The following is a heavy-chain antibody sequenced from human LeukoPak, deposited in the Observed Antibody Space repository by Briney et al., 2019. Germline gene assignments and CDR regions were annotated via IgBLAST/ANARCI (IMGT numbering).Heavy chain of an antibody. CDR3: ARSGITTIPNFDY. J-gene: IGHJ4*02. V-gene: IGHV1-2*02. Sequence: GASVKVSCVASGYTFTGYYIHWVRQAPGQGLEWMGWINPNSGATNNAQKFQGRVTVSRDTSISTTYMELSRLGSDDMAVYYCARSGITTIPNFDYWGQGTLVTVSS. CDR2: INPNSGAT. D-gene: IGHD3-22*01. CDR1: GYTFTGYY.